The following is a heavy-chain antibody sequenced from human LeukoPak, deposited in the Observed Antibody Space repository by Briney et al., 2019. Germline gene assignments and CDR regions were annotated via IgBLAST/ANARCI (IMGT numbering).Heavy chain of an antibody. Sequence: GGSLRPSCAVSGITLSNYGMSWVRQAPGKGLEWVAGLSGSGGGTNYADSVQGRFTISRDNTKNTLYLKMNSLRAEDAAVYFCAKRGVVIRVFLVGFHKEAYYFDSWGQGALVTVSS. CDR1: GITLSNYG. CDR3: AKRGVVIRVFLVGFHKEAYYFDS. CDR2: LSGSGGGT. V-gene: IGHV3-23*01. D-gene: IGHD3-10*01. J-gene: IGHJ4*02.